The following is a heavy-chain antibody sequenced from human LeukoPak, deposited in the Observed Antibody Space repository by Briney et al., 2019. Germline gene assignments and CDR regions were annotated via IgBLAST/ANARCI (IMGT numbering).Heavy chain of an antibody. D-gene: IGHD3-22*01. Sequence: GGSLRLSCAASGITFRNNAMSWVRQAPGKGLEWVSIISGDGDGTYYADSVKGRFTISRDNSKNTLYLQMNSLRAEDTAVYYCAKARWLLADYYYFYMDVWGKGTTVTVSS. CDR2: ISGDGDGT. J-gene: IGHJ6*03. CDR3: AKARWLLADYYYFYMDV. CDR1: GITFRNNA. V-gene: IGHV3-23*01.